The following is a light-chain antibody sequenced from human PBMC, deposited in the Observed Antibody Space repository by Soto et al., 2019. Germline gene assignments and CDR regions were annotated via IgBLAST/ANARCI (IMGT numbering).Light chain of an antibody. V-gene: IGLV2-11*01. CDR1: SSDVGAYNY. CDR2: DVN. Sequence: QSVLTQPRSVSGSPGQSVTISCTGTSSDVGAYNYDSWYQQHPGKAPKLMIYDVNKRPSGVPDRVSGSKSGNTASRTISGLQDEDEADYYCCSYAGSYTDVFGTGTKVTVL. CDR3: CSYAGSYTDV. J-gene: IGLJ1*01.